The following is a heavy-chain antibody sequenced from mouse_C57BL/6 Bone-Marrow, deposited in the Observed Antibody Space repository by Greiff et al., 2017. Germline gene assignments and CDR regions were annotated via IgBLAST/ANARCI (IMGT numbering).Heavy chain of an antibody. D-gene: IGHD2-4*01. Sequence: QVQLKESGAELVRPGASVTLSCKASGYTFTDYEMHWVKQTPVHGLEWIGAIDPETGGTAYNQKFKGKAILTADKSSSTAYMELRSLTSEDSAVYYCTRTKPYYDYDDYAMDYWGQGTSVTVSS. CDR3: TRTKPYYDYDDYAMDY. CDR2: IDPETGGT. V-gene: IGHV1-15*01. CDR1: GYTFTDYE. J-gene: IGHJ4*01.